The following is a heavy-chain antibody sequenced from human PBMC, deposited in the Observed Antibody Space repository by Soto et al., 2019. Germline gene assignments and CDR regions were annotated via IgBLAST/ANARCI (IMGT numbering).Heavy chain of an antibody. CDR2: IHSSGST. CDR3: ASQATVTRVDN. CDR1: GGSVSSADHY. V-gene: IGHV4-30-4*01. D-gene: IGHD4-17*01. J-gene: IGHJ4*02. Sequence: QVQLQESGPGLVKPSQTLSLTCTVSGGSVSSADHYWSWIRQPPGKGLEWIGNIHSSGSTYYNPSLKSRVTISLDTSKNQFFLKLSSVTAADTAVYYCASQATVTRVDNWGQGTLVTVSS.